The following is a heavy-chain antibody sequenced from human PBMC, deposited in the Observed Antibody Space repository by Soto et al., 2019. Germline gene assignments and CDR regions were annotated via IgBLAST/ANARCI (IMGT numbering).Heavy chain of an antibody. Sequence: EVQVLESGGGLVQPGGSLRLSCAASGFTFSNYGMSWVRQAPGKGLEWVSSISGSGGRTYYADSVKGRFTISRDNSKNTLYLQTDSLRDEDTAFYSCAKSDCSGGSCYFPFDCWGQGTLVTVSS. CDR1: GFTFSNYG. D-gene: IGHD2-15*01. V-gene: IGHV3-23*01. CDR2: ISGSGGRT. CDR3: AKSDCSGGSCYFPFDC. J-gene: IGHJ4*02.